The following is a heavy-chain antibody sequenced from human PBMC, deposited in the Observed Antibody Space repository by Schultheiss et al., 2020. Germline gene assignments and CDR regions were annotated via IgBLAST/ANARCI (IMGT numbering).Heavy chain of an antibody. J-gene: IGHJ4*02. CDR1: GGSISSGSYY. V-gene: IGHV4-31*03. CDR3: ARGVLPYPPLPYYFDY. CDR2: IYYSGST. Sequence: SQTLSLTCTVSGGSISSGSYYWSWIRQPAGKGLEWIGYIYYSGSTYYNPSLKSRVTISVDTSKNQFSLKLSSVTAADTAVYYCARGVLPYPPLPYYFDYWGQGTLVTVSS. D-gene: IGHD1-26*01.